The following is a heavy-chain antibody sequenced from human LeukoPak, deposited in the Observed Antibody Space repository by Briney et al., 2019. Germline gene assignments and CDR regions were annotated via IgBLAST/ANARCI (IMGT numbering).Heavy chain of an antibody. CDR1: GFTFSSYS. V-gene: IGHV3-21*01. D-gene: IGHD2/OR15-2a*01. Sequence: PGGSLRLSCAASGFTFSSYSMNWVRQAPGKGLEWVSSISSSSSYIYYADSVKGRFTISRDNSKNTLYLQMNSLRAEDTAVYYCAKVSTRAAHFDYWGQGTLVTVSS. CDR2: ISSSSSYI. CDR3: AKVSTRAAHFDY. J-gene: IGHJ4*02.